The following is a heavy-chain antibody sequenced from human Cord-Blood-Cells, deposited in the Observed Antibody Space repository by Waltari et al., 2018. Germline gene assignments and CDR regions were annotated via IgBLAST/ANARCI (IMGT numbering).Heavy chain of an antibody. CDR3: ATNTYYYGSGSYYYYYGMDV. D-gene: IGHD3-10*01. CDR2: IWYDGSNK. Sequence: QVQLVESGGGAVQHGRSLRLSCAAAGFTFSSYGMHWVRQAPGKGLEWVAVIWYDGSNKYYADSVKGRFTISRDNSKNTLYLQMNSLRAEDTAVYYCATNTYYYGSGSYYYYYGMDVWGQGTTVTVS. V-gene: IGHV3-33*01. J-gene: IGHJ6*02. CDR1: GFTFSSYG.